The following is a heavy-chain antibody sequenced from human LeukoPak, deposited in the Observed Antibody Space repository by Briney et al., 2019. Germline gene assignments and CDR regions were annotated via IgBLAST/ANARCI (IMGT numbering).Heavy chain of an antibody. D-gene: IGHD3-3*01. J-gene: IGHJ4*03. CDR3: AHRPSGFRSGWDNCYFDT. V-gene: IGHV2-5*02. CDR1: GRSFTTSQVG. Sequence: SGPTLVNPTQTRTMTCTFSGRSFTTSQVGVGWIRQPPGKALAWLGLIYWDDDKRYSPSLRNRLAITKDTFKNQVVLTMTNVDPADTATYYCAHRPSGFRSGWDNCYFDTWAPGILVTVSS. CDR2: IYWDDDK.